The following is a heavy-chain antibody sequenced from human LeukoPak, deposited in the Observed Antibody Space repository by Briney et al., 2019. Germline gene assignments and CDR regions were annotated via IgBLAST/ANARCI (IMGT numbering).Heavy chain of an antibody. D-gene: IGHD6-19*01. CDR3: AKVLSSGWFIDYFDY. J-gene: IGHJ4*02. CDR1: GGSISSYY. CDR2: IYYSGST. Sequence: SETLSLTCTVSGGSISSYYWSWIRQPPGKGLEWIGYIYYSGSTNYNPSLKSRVTISVDTSKNQFSLKLSSVTAADTAVYYCAKVLSSGWFIDYFDYWGQGTLVTVSS. V-gene: IGHV4-59*01.